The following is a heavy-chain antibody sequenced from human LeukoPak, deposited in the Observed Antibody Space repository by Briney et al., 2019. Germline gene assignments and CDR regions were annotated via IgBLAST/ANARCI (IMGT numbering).Heavy chain of an antibody. CDR3: AKDLGFGSGSYRTFDY. CDR2: ISWNSDTI. V-gene: IGHV3-9*01. D-gene: IGHD3-10*01. Sequence: GGSLRLSCAASGFTFDGYAMYWVRQAPGKGLEWVSGISWNSDTIGYADSVKGRFTISRDNAKNSLYLQMNSLRAEDTAFYYCAKDLGFGSGSYRTFDYWGQGTLVTVSS. J-gene: IGHJ4*02. CDR1: GFTFDGYA.